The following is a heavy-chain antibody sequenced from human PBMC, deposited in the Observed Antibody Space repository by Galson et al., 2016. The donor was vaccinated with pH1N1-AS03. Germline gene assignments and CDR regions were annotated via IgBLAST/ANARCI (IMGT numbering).Heavy chain of an antibody. Sequence: SVKVSCKASGYIFGSYYLHWVRQAPGQGLEWMGIINPSGGSTTYPQKFQGRVTMPTDASASTVYMELTTLGSDDTGVYYCARGGNILNCDDGVHWLDPWGQGTLVTVSS. J-gene: IGHJ5*02. V-gene: IGHV1-46*03. CDR2: INPSGGST. CDR1: GYIFGSYY. D-gene: IGHD1-1*01. CDR3: ARGGNILNCDDGVHWLDP.